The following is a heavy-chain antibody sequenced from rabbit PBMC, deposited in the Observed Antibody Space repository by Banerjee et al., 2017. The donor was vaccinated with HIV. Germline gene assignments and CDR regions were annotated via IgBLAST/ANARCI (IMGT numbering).Heavy chain of an antibody. CDR1: GIDFSYIYY. J-gene: IGHJ4*01. Sequence: QSLEESGGGLVKPEGSLTLTCKASGIDFSYIYYMCWVRQTPGKGLEWIACINTSSGNTVYASWAKGRFTISKTSSTTVTLQMTGLTAADTATCFCARGSAYAGVIGWNFDLWGPGTLVTVS. CDR2: INTSSGNT. V-gene: IGHV1S40*01. D-gene: IGHD4-2*01. CDR3: ARGSAYAGVIGWNFDL.